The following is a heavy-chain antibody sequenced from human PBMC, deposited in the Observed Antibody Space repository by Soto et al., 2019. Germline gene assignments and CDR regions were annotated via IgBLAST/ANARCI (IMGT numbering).Heavy chain of an antibody. CDR2: INPSGGST. CDR1: GYTFTSYY. D-gene: IGHD4-17*01. J-gene: IGHJ4*02. Sequence: ASVKVSCKASGYTFTSYYMHWVRQAPGQGLEWMGIINPSGGSTSYAQKFQGRVTMTRDTSTSTVYMELSSLRSEDTAVYYCARVALHDYGDYLPPYLDYWGQGTLVTVS. CDR3: ARVALHDYGDYLPPYLDY. V-gene: IGHV1-46*01.